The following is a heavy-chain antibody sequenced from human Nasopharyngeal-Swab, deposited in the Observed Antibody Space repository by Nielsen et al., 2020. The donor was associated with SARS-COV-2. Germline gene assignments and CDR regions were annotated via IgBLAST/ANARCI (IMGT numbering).Heavy chain of an antibody. J-gene: IGHJ4*02. CDR2: ISHSGLT. CDR1: GGSISGPNW. Sequence: SETLSPTCAVSGGSISGPNWWNWVRQPPGKGLEWIGEISHSGLTNYNPSLKSQVTISIDNSKNQFSLRLNSMTAADTAVYYCARVPAGCSSTSCYLTDWGQGILVTVSS. CDR3: ARVPAGCSSTSCYLTD. V-gene: IGHV4-4*02. D-gene: IGHD2-2*01.